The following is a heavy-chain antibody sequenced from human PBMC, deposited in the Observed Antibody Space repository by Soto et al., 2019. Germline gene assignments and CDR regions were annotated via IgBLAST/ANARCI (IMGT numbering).Heavy chain of an antibody. D-gene: IGHD2-15*01. CDR2: INPSGGST. V-gene: IGHV1-46*03. J-gene: IGHJ4*02. CDR1: GYTFTSHY. CDR3: ASHRYCSGGSCYKVFDY. Sequence: ASVKVSCKASGYTFTSHYMHWVRQAPGQGLEWMGIINPSGGSTRYAQKFQGRVTMTRDTSTSTVYMELSSLRSEDTAVYYCASHRYCSGGSCYKVFDYWGQGTLVTVSS.